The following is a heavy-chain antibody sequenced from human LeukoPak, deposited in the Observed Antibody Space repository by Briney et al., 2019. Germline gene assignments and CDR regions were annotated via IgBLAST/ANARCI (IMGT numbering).Heavy chain of an antibody. J-gene: IGHJ4*02. Sequence: PGGSLRLSCAASGFTFSDYYMNWVRQAPGKGLEWVAVIWYGGSNKYYADSVKGRFTISRDNSKNTLYLQMNSLRAEDTAVYYCARAQDIVVVVAATNPLFDYWGQGTLVTVSS. CDR2: IWYGGSNK. V-gene: IGHV3-33*08. CDR3: ARAQDIVVVVAATNPLFDY. CDR1: GFTFSDYY. D-gene: IGHD2-15*01.